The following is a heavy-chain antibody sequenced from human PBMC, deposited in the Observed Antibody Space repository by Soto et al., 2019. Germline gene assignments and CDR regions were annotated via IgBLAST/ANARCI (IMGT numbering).Heavy chain of an antibody. CDR3: ARHPSDFWFDP. CDR2: IYYSGST. J-gene: IGHJ5*02. V-gene: IGHV4-39*01. Sequence: QLQLQESGPGLVKPSETLSLTCSVSGGSISSSSYFWGWIRQPPGKGLEWIGSIYYSGSTYYNPSLKSRVTVSVDTSKNHSSLKLSSVTAADTAVYYCARHPSDFWFDPWGQGTLVTVSS. CDR1: GGSISSSSYF. D-gene: IGHD2-21*02.